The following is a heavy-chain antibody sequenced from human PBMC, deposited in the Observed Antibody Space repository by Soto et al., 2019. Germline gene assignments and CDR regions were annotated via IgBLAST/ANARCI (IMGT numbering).Heavy chain of an antibody. CDR2: ISAYNGNT. CDR1: GYTFTTYG. D-gene: IGHD3-10*01. CDR3: ARGAARNTMVRADYGMDV. V-gene: IGHV1-18*01. Sequence: QVQLVQSGAEVKKPGASVKVSCKASGYTFTTYGISWVRQAPGHGLGRMGWISAYNGNTDYEQKLQGRVTMTTDTPTSTTNKELRSMRSDDTARYYSARGAARNTMVRADYGMDVWGQGTTVTVSS. J-gene: IGHJ6*02.